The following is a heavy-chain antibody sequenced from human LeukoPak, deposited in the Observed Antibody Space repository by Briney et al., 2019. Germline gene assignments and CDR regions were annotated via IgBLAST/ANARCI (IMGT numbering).Heavy chain of an antibody. J-gene: IGHJ6*03. D-gene: IGHD2-2*01. CDR3: ANVPAASLYYYYMDV. CDR2: ISGSGGST. Sequence: GGSLRLSCAASGFTFSSYAMSWVRQAPGKGLEWVSAISGSGGSTYYADSVKGRFTISRDNSKNTLYLQMNSLRAEDTAVYYCANVPAASLYYYYMDVWGKGTTVTGSS. CDR1: GFTFSSYA. V-gene: IGHV3-23*01.